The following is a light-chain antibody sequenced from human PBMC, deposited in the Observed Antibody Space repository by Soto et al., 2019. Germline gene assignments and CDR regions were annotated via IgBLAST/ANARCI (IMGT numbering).Light chain of an antibody. V-gene: IGKV3-11*01. CDR2: DVS. J-gene: IGKJ4*01. CDR3: QQRSKWPLT. Sequence: EIVLTQSPATLSLSPGERATLSCRASQSVGNFLACYQQKPGQAPRLLIYDVSNRATGIPARFSGSGSGTDFTLTISSLDTEDFAVYYCQQRSKWPLTFGGGTKVEIK. CDR1: QSVGNF.